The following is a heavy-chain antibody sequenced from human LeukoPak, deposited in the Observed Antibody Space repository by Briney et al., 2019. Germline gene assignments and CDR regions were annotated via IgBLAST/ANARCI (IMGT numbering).Heavy chain of an antibody. CDR3: TKAGIAVPATPDY. CDR2: ISSSGGST. CDR1: GFTFSSYA. Sequence: GGSLRLSCAASGFTFSSYAMNWVRQAPGKGLEWVSVISSSGGSTYYADSVKGRFIISRDNSKNTLCLQMNSLRAEDTAVYYCTKAGIAVPATPDYWGQGTLVTVSS. J-gene: IGHJ4*02. V-gene: IGHV3-23*01. D-gene: IGHD6-19*01.